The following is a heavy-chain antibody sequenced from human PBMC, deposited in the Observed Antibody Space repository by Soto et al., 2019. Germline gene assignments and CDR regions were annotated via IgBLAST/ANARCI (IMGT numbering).Heavy chain of an antibody. J-gene: IGHJ6*02. CDR2: IYPHDSDT. V-gene: IGHV5-51*01. D-gene: IGHD4-17*01. CDR1: GYKFTTYW. CDR3: ARPTDYHYGMQV. Sequence: GESLKISCKGSGYKFTTYWLGWLRQMPGKGLGWMGFIYPHDSDTRYSPSFRGQVTISADKSINTAYLQWTSLKASDTAIYFCARPTDYHYGMQVWGQGTTVTVSS.